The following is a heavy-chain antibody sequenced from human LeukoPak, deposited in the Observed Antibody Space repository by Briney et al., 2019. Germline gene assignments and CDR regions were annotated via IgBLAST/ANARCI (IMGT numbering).Heavy chain of an antibody. J-gene: IGHJ6*03. D-gene: IGHD3-16*01. CDR2: IFSSGSI. CDR1: GGSISSESCY. CDR3: ARDLGDYGDHVGAYYFMDA. Sequence: PSQTLSLTCTVSGGSISSESCYWSWIRLPAGKGLEWIGRIFSSGSIYSNPSLKSRVSLSVDPPKNQFSLTLTSVTAADTAIYYCARDLGDYGDHVGAYYFMDAWDKGPTVIVSS. V-gene: IGHV4-61*02.